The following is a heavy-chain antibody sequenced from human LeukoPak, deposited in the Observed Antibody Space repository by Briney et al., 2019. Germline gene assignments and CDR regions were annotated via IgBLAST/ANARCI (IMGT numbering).Heavy chain of an antibody. J-gene: IGHJ6*04. D-gene: IGHD2-21*02. CDR3: ARLSVVVTPYYYYGMDV. CDR2: INHSGSA. Sequence: PSETLSLTCAVYGGSFSGYYWSWIRQPPGKGLEWIGEINHSGSANYNPSLESRVTISVDTSKNQFSLKLSSVTAAGTAVYYCARLSVVVTPYYYYGMDVWGKGTTVTVSS. V-gene: IGHV4-34*01. CDR1: GGSFSGYY.